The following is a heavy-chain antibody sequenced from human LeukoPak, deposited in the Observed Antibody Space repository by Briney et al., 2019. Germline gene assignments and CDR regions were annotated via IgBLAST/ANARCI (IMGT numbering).Heavy chain of an antibody. V-gene: IGHV3-53*01. CDR1: GFTFSDYY. CDR3: VRGLSGVSAWYFDL. J-gene: IGHJ2*01. CDR2: LHSGGHT. Sequence: GGSLRLSCAASGFTFSDYYMSWVRQAPGKGLVWVSALHSGGHTFYADSVRGRFSISRDISKNTLYLQMTDLGAEDTALYYCVRGLSGVSAWYFDLWGRGTLVTVSS. D-gene: IGHD7-27*01.